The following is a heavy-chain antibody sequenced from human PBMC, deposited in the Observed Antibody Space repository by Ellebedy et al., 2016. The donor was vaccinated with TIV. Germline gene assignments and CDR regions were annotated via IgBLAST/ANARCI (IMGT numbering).Heavy chain of an antibody. V-gene: IGHV3-7*03. Sequence: GESLKISXAASGGFTFSRYWMSWVRQAPGKGLEWVANIKPDGSEKFYVDSVKGRFTISRDNAKNSLYLQMNSLRDEDTAVYYCVSGRPGPSWGQGTLVTVSS. CDR2: IKPDGSEK. CDR3: VSGRPGPS. CDR1: GGFTFSRYW. J-gene: IGHJ5*02.